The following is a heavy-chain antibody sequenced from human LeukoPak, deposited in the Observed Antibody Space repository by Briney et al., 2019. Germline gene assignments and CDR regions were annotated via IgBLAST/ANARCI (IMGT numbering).Heavy chain of an antibody. CDR2: IYYSGST. CDR1: GGSISSYY. CDR3: ARDDDYGDYV. Sequence: PSETLSLTCTVSGGSISSYYWSWIRQPPGKGLEWIGYIYYSGSTNYNPSLKSRVTTSVDTSKNQFSLKLSSVTAADTAVYYCARDDDYGDYVWGQGTLVTVSS. D-gene: IGHD4-17*01. V-gene: IGHV4-59*01. J-gene: IGHJ4*02.